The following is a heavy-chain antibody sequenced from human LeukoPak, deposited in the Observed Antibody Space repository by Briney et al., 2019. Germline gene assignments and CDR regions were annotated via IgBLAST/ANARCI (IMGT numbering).Heavy chain of an antibody. D-gene: IGHD6-13*01. V-gene: IGHV4-59*12. J-gene: IGHJ5*02. CDR2: IYYSGST. CDR1: GGSISSYY. Sequence: SSETLSLTCTVSGGSISSYYWSWIRQPPGKGLEWIGYIYYSGSTNYNPSLKSRVTISVDTSKNQFSLKLSSVTAADTAVYYCARGSYRIAAAGTHWFDPWGQGTLVTVSS. CDR3: ARGSYRIAAAGTHWFDP.